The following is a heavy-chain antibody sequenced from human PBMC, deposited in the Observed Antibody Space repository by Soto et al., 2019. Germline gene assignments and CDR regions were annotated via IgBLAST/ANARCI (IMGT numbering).Heavy chain of an antibody. Sequence: QVQLVQSGAEVKKPGSSVKVSCKVSGGTFSSYTISWVRQAPGQGLEWMGRIIPILGIANYAQKFQGRVTITADKSTSTAYMELSSLRSEDTAVYYCARDGVYYYGSGSYPELEFDPWGQGTLVTVSS. CDR2: IIPILGIA. D-gene: IGHD3-10*01. V-gene: IGHV1-69*08. CDR1: GGTFSSYT. J-gene: IGHJ5*02. CDR3: ARDGVYYYGSGSYPELEFDP.